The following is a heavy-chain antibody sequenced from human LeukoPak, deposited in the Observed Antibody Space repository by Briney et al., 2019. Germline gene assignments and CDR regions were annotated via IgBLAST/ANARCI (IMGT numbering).Heavy chain of an antibody. CDR2: IYYSGST. CDR1: GGSISSYY. V-gene: IGHV4-59*12. J-gene: IGHJ5*02. D-gene: IGHD5-24*01. Sequence: SETLSLTCTVSGGSISSYYWSWIRQPPGKGLEWIGYIYYSGSTNYNPSLKSRVTISVDTSKSQCSLKLSSVTAADTAVYYCARRDGYNYMDPASVGWFDPWGQGTLVTVSS. CDR3: ARRDGYNYMDPASVGWFDP.